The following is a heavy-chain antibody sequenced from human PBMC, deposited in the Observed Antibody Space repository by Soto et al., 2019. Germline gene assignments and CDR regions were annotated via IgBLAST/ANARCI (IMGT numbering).Heavy chain of an antibody. CDR2: IYPGDSDI. V-gene: IGHV5-51*01. Sequence: PGESLKISCKGSGYSFSRYWIGWVRQMPGKGLEWMGIIYPGDSDIRYSPSFQGQVTISADTSISTAYLQWSSLKASDTAIYYCARRRGSGSDYYYNYGMGVWGQGNTVTVSS. J-gene: IGHJ6*02. CDR1: GYSFSRYW. D-gene: IGHD1-26*01. CDR3: ARRRGSGSDYYYNYGMGV.